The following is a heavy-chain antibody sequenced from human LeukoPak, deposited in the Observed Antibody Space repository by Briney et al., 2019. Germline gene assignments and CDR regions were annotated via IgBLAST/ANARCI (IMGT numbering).Heavy chain of an antibody. D-gene: IGHD6-19*01. CDR3: AKDGGGWYTSGWYYFDY. J-gene: IGHJ4*02. CDR2: LSGSGSNT. V-gene: IGHV3-23*01. Sequence: PGGSLRLSCAASGFTFNNYAMNWVRQAPGKGLEWVSALSGSGSNTYYADSVKGRFTISRDNSRNTLYLQINSLRAEDTAVYYCAKDGGGWYTSGWYYFDYWAREPWSPSPQ. CDR1: GFTFNNYA.